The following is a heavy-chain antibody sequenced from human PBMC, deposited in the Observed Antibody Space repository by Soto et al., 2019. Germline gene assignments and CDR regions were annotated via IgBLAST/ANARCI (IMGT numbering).Heavy chain of an antibody. D-gene: IGHD3-10*01. CDR1: SGSISSGGYY. J-gene: IGHJ6*02. CDR2: IYYSGST. Sequence: SETLSLTCTVSSGSISSGGYYWSWIRQHPGKGLEWIGYIYYSGSTNYNPSLKSRATISLDTSKNQFSLKLSSVTAADTAVYYCAGQPTAGSYYDLGSYYYYYAMDVWGQGTTVTVSS. V-gene: IGHV4-31*03. CDR3: AGQPTAGSYYDLGSYYYYYAMDV.